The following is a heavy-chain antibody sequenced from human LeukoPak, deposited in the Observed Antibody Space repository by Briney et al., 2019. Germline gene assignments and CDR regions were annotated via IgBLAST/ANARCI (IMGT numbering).Heavy chain of an antibody. J-gene: IGHJ4*02. D-gene: IGHD2-15*01. CDR2: IRQDGSDK. Sequence: PGGSLRLSCEASGFTIGSYWMSWVRQAPGKGLEWVANIRQDGSDKNYVDSVKGRFTISRDNAKNSLYLQMNTLRAEDTAVYYCARYRSGRCPEYHFDYWGQGTLVTVSS. V-gene: IGHV3-7*01. CDR3: ARYRSGRCPEYHFDY. CDR1: GFTIGSYW.